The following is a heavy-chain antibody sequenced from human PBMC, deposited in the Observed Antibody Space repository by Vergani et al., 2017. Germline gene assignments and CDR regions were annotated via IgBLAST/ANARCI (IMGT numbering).Heavy chain of an antibody. CDR1: GASIRSSDYY. J-gene: IGHJ5*02. Sequence: QLQLQESGPGLVKPSATLSLTCSVSGASIRSSDYYWGWIRQPPGKGLEWIASFYYSGSTYYNPSLKSRVIITVDTSKNQFSLKLSSVTAADTAGYFCARHSTVEWLVKLGWIDPWGQGILVTVSS. V-gene: IGHV4-39*01. CDR2: FYYSGST. CDR3: ARHSTVEWLVKLGWIDP. D-gene: IGHD6-19*01.